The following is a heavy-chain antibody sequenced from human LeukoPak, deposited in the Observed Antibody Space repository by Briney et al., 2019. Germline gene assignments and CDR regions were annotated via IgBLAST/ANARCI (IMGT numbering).Heavy chain of an antibody. Sequence: GGSLRLSCAASGFTFNIYAMRWVRQAPGKGLEWVSVIYSGGSTYYADSVKGRFTISRDNSKNTLYLQMNSLRAEDTAVYYCARVLRFLNYYNTRFDPWGQGTLVTVSS. CDR2: IYSGGST. V-gene: IGHV3-66*01. J-gene: IGHJ5*02. D-gene: IGHD3-3*01. CDR3: ARVLRFLNYYNTRFDP. CDR1: GFTFNIYA.